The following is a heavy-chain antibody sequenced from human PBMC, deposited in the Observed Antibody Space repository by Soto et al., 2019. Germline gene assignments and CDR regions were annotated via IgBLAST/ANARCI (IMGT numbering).Heavy chain of an antibody. CDR2: IWNDGNKK. V-gene: IGHV3-33*01. CDR3: ARAVYGGAWYGHDY. CDR1: GFTFSNFG. Sequence: QVHLVQSGGGVVQPGRSLTLSCAASGFTFSNFGMHWVRQAPGEGLEWVAVIWNDGNKKYYADSVKGRFTVSRDKAENTLYRQMDSLRADDTAVYYCARAVYGGAWYGHDYWGRGVLVTVSS. J-gene: IGHJ4*02. D-gene: IGHD2-15*01.